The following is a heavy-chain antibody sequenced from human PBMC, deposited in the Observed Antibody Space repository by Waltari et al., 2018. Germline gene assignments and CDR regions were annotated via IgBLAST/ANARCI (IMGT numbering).Heavy chain of an antibody. J-gene: IGHJ3*02. Sequence: QVQLQESGPGLVKPSQTLSRTCTVSGGSISSGRYYWCWIRQPAGKGLEWIGYSYTSGSTNYNPSLKSRVTISVDTSKNQFSLKLSAVTAADTAVYYCAQSWGLAFDIWGQGTMVTVSS. CDR2: SYTSGST. CDR1: GGSISSGRYY. CDR3: AQSWGLAFDI. D-gene: IGHD6-13*01. V-gene: IGHV4-61*09.